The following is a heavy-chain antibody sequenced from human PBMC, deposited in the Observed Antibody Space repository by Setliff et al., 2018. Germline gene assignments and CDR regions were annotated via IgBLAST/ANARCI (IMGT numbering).Heavy chain of an antibody. CDR3: ARDKRQYNFWSGYYGSWGNYFDY. D-gene: IGHD3-3*01. CDR1: GGSISSSSYY. V-gene: IGHV4-39*07. CDR2: IYYSGST. Sequence: SSETLSLTCTVSGGSISSSSYYWGWIRQPPGKGLEWIGSIYYSGSTYYNPSLKSRVTISVDTSKNQFSLKLSSVTAADTAVYYCARDKRQYNFWSGYYGSWGNYFDYWGQGTLVTAPQ. J-gene: IGHJ4*02.